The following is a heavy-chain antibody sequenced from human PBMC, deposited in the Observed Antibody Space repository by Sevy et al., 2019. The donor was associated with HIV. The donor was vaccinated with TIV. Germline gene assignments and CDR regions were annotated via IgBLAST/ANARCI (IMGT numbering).Heavy chain of an antibody. J-gene: IGHJ4*02. CDR1: GFSLNSFW. CDR2: INQNGSVT. Sequence: GGCLRLSCAASGFSLNSFWMNWVRQTPGKGLEWVDNINQNGSVTYYVDSVKGRFTISRDNSRNLLYLQMTSLRVEDTALYYCVRAVATNGSFWGQGTLVTVSS. CDR3: VRAVATNGSF. D-gene: IGHD2-15*01. V-gene: IGHV3-7*01.